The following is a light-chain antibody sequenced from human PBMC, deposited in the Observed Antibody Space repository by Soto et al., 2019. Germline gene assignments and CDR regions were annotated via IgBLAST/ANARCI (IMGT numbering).Light chain of an antibody. CDR3: QQYGRSPGLLT. J-gene: IGKJ3*01. Sequence: EIVLTQSPGTLSSSPGERVTLSCRASQSVTSTYLAWYQQKPGQAPRLLIYDASTRATGIPDRFSGSGSGTDFTLTISRLEPEDFAVYYCQQYGRSPGLLTFGPGTKVDIK. CDR1: QSVTSTY. V-gene: IGKV3-20*01. CDR2: DAS.